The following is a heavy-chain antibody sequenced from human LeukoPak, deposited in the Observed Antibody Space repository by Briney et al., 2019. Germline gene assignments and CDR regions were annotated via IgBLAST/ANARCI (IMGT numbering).Heavy chain of an antibody. J-gene: IGHJ6*02. V-gene: IGHV3-21*01. CDR1: GFTFSSYS. Sequence: GGSLRLSCAASGFTFSSYSMNWVRQAPGKGLEWVSSISSSSSYIYYADSVKGRFTISRDNAKTSLYLQMNSLRAEDTAVYYCARDGGPDIVVVPAAIRVGMDVWGQGTTVTVSS. CDR2: ISSSSSYI. CDR3: ARDGGPDIVVVPAAIRVGMDV. D-gene: IGHD2-2*02.